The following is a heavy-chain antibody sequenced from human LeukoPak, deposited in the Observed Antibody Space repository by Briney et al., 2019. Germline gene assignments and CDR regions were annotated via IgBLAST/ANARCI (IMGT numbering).Heavy chain of an antibody. CDR1: GFTLSSYW. J-gene: IGHJ3*02. V-gene: IGHV3-7*01. Sequence: GGSLRLSCAASGFTLSSYWMSWVRQAPGKGLEWVARIKQDGSEKHYVDSVKGRFTISRDNAKNSVYFQMNSLRAEDTAVYYCARRVATANDAFDIWGQGTMVTVSS. D-gene: IGHD6-13*01. CDR3: ARRVATANDAFDI. CDR2: IKQDGSEK.